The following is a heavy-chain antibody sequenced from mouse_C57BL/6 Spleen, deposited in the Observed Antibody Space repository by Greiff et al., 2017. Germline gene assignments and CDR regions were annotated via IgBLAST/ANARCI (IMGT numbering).Heavy chain of an antibody. J-gene: IGHJ4*01. CDR3: ARGDGLRRGDY. CDR1: GYSFTGYY. V-gene: IGHV1-42*01. CDR2: INPSTGGT. Sequence: EVQGVESGPELVKPGASVKISCKASGYSFTGYYMNWVKQSPEKSLEWIGEINPSTGGTTYNQKFKAKATLTVDKSSSTAYMQLKSLTSEDSAVYYCARGDGLRRGDYWGQGTSVTVSS. D-gene: IGHD2-4*01.